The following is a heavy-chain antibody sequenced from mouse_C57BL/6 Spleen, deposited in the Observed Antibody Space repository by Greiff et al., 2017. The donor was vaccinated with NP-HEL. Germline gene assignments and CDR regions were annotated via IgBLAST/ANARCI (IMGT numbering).Heavy chain of an antibody. Sequence: EVKVVESGGGLVKPGGSLKLSCAASGFTFSSYAMSWVRQTPEKRLEWVATISDGGSYTYYPDNVKGRFTISRDNAKNNLYLQMSHLKSEDTAMYYCARKKKQDYFDYWGQGTTLTVSS. CDR3: ARKKKQDYFDY. CDR2: ISDGGSYT. V-gene: IGHV5-4*03. CDR1: GFTFSSYA. J-gene: IGHJ2*01.